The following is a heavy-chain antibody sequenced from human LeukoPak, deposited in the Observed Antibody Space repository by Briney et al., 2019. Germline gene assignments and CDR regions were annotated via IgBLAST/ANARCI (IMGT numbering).Heavy chain of an antibody. J-gene: IGHJ4*02. CDR3: AKVSFDGGVIPYFDS. V-gene: IGHV3-23*01. D-gene: IGHD3-16*02. CDR2: MSSSGDST. CDR1: GFSFTKYA. Sequence: GGSLRLSRAASGFSFTKYAMSWVRQDPGKGLEWVSGMSSSGDSTDYADSVKGRFTISRDNSKNTLYLQMDSLRVEDTAVFCAKVSFDGGVIPYFDSWGQGTVVTVSS.